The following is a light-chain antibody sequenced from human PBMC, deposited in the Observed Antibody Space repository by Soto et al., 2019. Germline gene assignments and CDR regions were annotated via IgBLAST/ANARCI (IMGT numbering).Light chain of an antibody. J-gene: IGLJ2*01. CDR1: SSDFGGYNY. V-gene: IGLV2-8*01. Sequence: QSVLTQPSSASGSPGQSVTISCTGTSSDFGGYNYVSWYQQHPGKAPKLVIYEVTKRPSGVPDRFSGSKSGNTASLTVSGLQAEDEADYYCSSYVGSMVFGGGTKLTVL. CDR3: SSYVGSMV. CDR2: EVT.